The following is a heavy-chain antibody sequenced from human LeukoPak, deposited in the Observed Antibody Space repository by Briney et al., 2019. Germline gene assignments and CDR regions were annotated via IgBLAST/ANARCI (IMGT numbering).Heavy chain of an antibody. D-gene: IGHD2-2*01. CDR2: INPNSGGT. CDR1: GYTFTGYY. V-gene: IGHV1-2*02. Sequence: ASVKVSCKASGYTFTGYYMHWVRQAPGQGLEWRGWINPNSGGTNYAQKFQGRVTMTRDTSISTAYMELSRLRSDDTAVYYCARGLVPAAAFDYWGQGTLVTVSS. CDR3: ARGLVPAAAFDY. J-gene: IGHJ4*02.